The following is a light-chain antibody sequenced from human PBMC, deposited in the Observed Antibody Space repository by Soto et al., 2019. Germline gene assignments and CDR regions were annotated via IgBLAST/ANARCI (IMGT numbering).Light chain of an antibody. CDR2: DVS. CDR3: SSYTSSSTLPYV. Sequence: SVLTKPASVSGSPGQSITISCTGTSSDVGGYNYVSWYQQHPGKAPKLMIYDVSNRPSGVSNRFSGSESGNTASLTISGLQAEDEADYYCSSYTSSSTLPYVFGTGTKVTVL. CDR1: SSDVGGYNY. V-gene: IGLV2-14*03. J-gene: IGLJ1*01.